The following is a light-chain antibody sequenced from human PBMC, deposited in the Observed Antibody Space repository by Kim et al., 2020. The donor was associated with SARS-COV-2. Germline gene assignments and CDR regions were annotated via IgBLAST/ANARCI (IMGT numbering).Light chain of an antibody. V-gene: IGKV3-20*01. Sequence: SPGLRATLSCRASQSFSDSNLAWYQHKPGRAPRLLIYGASTRATGIPDRFSGSGSGTDFTLTISRLEPEDFAMYYCQQYGYSPWTFGQGTKVDIK. CDR2: GAS. CDR3: QQYGYSPWT. J-gene: IGKJ1*01. CDR1: QSFSDSN.